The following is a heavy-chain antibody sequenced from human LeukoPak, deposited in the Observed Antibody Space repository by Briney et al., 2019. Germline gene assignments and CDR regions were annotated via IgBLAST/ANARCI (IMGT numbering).Heavy chain of an antibody. CDR3: AKGLWGTMVRGVDY. J-gene: IGHJ4*02. CDR2: ISGSGGST. Sequence: QAGGSLRLSCAASGFTFSSYAMSWVRQAPGKGLEWVSAISGSGGSTYYADSVKGRFTISRDNSKNTLYLQMNSLRAEDTAVYYCAKGLWGTMVRGVDYWGQGTLVTVSS. CDR1: GFTFSSYA. D-gene: IGHD3-10*01. V-gene: IGHV3-23*01.